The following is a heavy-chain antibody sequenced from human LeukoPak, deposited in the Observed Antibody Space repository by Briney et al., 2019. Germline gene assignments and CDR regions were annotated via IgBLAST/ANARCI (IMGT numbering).Heavy chain of an antibody. CDR2: IRRKANGGTT. V-gene: IGHV3-49*04. D-gene: IGHD3-3*01. Sequence: GGSLRLSCTASGFTFGDYAMSWVRQAPGKGPEWVGFIRRKANGGTTEYAASVKGRFTISRDDSKSIAYLQMNSLKTEDTAVYYCTSGLYYDSWSDLFDYWGQGTLVTVSS. CDR3: TSGLYYDSWSDLFDY. CDR1: GFTFGDYA. J-gene: IGHJ4*02.